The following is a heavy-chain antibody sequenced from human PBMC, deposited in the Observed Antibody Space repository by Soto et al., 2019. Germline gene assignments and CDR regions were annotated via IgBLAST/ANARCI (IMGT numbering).Heavy chain of an antibody. Sequence: PSETLSLTCTVSGGSISGSSYYWGWIRQPPGKGLEWIGSIYYSGSTYYNPSLKSRVTISVDTSKNQFSLKLSSVTAADTAVYYCARHTGSGSSGWYSRLDYFDYWGQGTLVTVSS. CDR1: GGSISGSSYY. D-gene: IGHD6-19*01. CDR2: IYYSGST. V-gene: IGHV4-39*01. J-gene: IGHJ4*02. CDR3: ARHTGSGSSGWYSRLDYFDY.